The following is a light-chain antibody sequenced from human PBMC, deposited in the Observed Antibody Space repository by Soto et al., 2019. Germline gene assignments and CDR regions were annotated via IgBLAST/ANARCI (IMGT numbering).Light chain of an antibody. CDR3: QQLNSYPQT. V-gene: IGKV1-9*01. J-gene: IGKJ5*01. Sequence: IQLTQSPSSLSGSVVDRVTITVQASRGISSYLAWYQQKPGKAPKLLVYYASTLQSGVPSRFSGSGSGPDFTLTISSLQPEDSATYFCQQLNSYPQTFGQGGLLAIK. CDR2: YAS. CDR1: RGISSY.